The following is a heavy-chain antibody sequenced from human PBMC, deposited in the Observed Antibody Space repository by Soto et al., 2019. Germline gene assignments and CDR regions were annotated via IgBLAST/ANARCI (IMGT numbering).Heavy chain of an antibody. CDR2: IYYSGST. CDR1: GGSISSYY. D-gene: IGHD3-22*01. V-gene: IGHV4-59*01. J-gene: IGHJ4*02. CDR3: ARGHFDSRGYSNALDY. Sequence: SETLSLTCTVSGGSISSYYWSWIRQPPGKGLEWIGYIYYSGSTNCNPSLKSRVTISLDMSKNHVSLILKSVNIADSAIYYCARGHFDSRGYSNALDYWGQGIQVTVSS.